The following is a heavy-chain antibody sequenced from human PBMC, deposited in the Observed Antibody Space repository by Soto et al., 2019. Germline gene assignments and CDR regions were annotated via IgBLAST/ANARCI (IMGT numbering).Heavy chain of an antibody. D-gene: IGHD4-4*01. CDR1: GGSISSGGYY. CDR2: IYYSGST. V-gene: IGHV4-31*03. J-gene: IGHJ5*02. Sequence: PSETLSLTCTVSGGSISSGGYYWSWIRQHPGKGLEWIGYIYYSGSTYYNPSLKSRVTISVDTSKNQFSLKLSSVAAADTAVYYCARDSSNYWFDPWGQGTLVTVSS. CDR3: ARDSSNYWFDP.